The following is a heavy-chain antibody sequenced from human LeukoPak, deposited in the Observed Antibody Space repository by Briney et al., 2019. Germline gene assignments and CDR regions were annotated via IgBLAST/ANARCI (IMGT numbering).Heavy chain of an antibody. J-gene: IGHJ5*02. V-gene: IGHV4-39*01. D-gene: IGHD6-19*01. CDR1: GGSISSSSYY. CDR2: IYYSGST. Sequence: SETLSLTCTVPGGSISSSSYYWGWIRQPPGKGLEWIGSIYYSGSTYYNPSLKSRVTISVDTSKNQFSLKLSSVTAADTAVYYCARPFYIAVAGTNWFDPWGQGTLVTVSS. CDR3: ARPFYIAVAGTNWFDP.